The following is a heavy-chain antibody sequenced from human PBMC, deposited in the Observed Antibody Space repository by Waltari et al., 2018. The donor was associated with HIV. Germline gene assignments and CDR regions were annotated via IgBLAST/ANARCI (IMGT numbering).Heavy chain of an antibody. J-gene: IGHJ5*02. Sequence: QLQLQQSGSGLVKPSQTLSLTCAVSGGSISSGGYSWSWIRQPPGKGLEWIGYIDNSGSTYYNPSLKSRVTISVDRSKNQFSLKLSSLTAADTAVYYCARCALVLRLGELSSQGWFDPWGQGTLVTVSS. CDR2: IDNSGST. D-gene: IGHD3-16*02. CDR3: ARCALVLRLGELSSQGWFDP. CDR1: GGSISSGGYS. V-gene: IGHV4-30-2*01.